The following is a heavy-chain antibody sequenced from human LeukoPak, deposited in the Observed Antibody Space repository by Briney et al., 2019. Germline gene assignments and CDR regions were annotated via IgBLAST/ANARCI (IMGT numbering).Heavy chain of an antibody. V-gene: IGHV3-21*01. D-gene: IGHD3-10*01. Sequence: GGSLRLSCVASGFTFSSYSMNWVRQAPGKGLEWVSSISSSSSYIYYADSVKGRFTISRDNAKNSLYLQMNSLRAEDTAVYYCARDAGGEITMVRGVLDYWGQGTLVTVSS. J-gene: IGHJ4*02. CDR2: ISSSSSYI. CDR1: GFTFSSYS. CDR3: ARDAGGEITMVRGVLDY.